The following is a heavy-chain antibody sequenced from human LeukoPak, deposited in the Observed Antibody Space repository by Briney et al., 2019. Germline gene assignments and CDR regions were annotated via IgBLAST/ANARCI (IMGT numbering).Heavy chain of an antibody. D-gene: IGHD1-26*01. V-gene: IGHV4-59*08. J-gene: IGHJ5*02. Sequence: SETLSLTCTVSGDSISRYYWSWVRQPPGKGLGWIWYIYCSASTNYTPSLKSRFTISVDTSKNQFSLKLSSVTAADTAVYYCARLLVGGGWFDPWGQGTLVTVSS. CDR3: ARLLVGGGWFDP. CDR2: IYCSAST. CDR1: GDSISRYY.